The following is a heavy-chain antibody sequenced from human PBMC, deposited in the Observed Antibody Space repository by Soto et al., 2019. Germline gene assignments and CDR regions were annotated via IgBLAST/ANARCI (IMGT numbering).Heavy chain of an antibody. CDR2: XNXXNXXX. CDR3: ARGPLSLYSADFR. Sequence: ASVKVSCKASGYTFTSYGISWVRQAPGQRLEXMGXXNXXNXXXXXSXXFQDRVTITRDTSANTVYMELSSLTSEDTAIYYCARGPLSLYSADFRWGRGTPVTASS. CDR1: GYTFTSYG. J-gene: IGHJ4*02. D-gene: IGHD6-13*01. V-gene: IGHV1-3*01.